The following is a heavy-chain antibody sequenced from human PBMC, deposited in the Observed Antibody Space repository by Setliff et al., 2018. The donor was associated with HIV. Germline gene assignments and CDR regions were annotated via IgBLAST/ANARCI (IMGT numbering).Heavy chain of an antibody. CDR3: ARVRYCSGGSCYGGEYWFDP. D-gene: IGHD2-15*01. V-gene: IGHV1-69*05. J-gene: IGHJ5*02. CDR1: GGTFSSYA. Sequence: ASVKVSCKASGGTFSSYAISWVRQAPGQGLEWMGGIIPIFGTTKYAQKFQGRATITTDTSTSTAYMELSSLRSEDTAVYYCARVRYCSGGSCYGGEYWFDPWGQGTLVTAPQ. CDR2: IIPIFGTT.